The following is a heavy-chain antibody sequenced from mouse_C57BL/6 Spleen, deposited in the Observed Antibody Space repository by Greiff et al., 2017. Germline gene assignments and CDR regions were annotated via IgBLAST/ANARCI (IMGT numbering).Heavy chain of an antibody. D-gene: IGHD2-3*01. CDR2: IYPGSGST. V-gene: IGHV1-55*01. J-gene: IGHJ4*01. Sequence: VQLQESGAELVKPGASVKMSCKASGYTFTSYWITWVKQRPGQGLEWIGDIYPGSGSTNYNEKFKSKATLTVDTSSSTAYMQLRSLTSEDSAVYYCIYRYYAMDYWGQGTSVTVSS. CDR1: GYTFTSYW. CDR3: IYRYYAMDY.